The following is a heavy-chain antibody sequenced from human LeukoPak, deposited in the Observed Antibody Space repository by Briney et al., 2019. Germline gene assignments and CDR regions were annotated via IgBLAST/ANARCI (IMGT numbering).Heavy chain of an antibody. J-gene: IGHJ5*02. Sequence: ASVKVSCKASGYTFTSYGISWVRQAPGQGLEWMGWISAYNGNTNYAQKLQGRVTMTTDTSTSTAYMELRSLRSDDTAVYYCARRSRDLVIAGWFDPWGQGTLVTVSS. CDR2: ISAYNGNT. V-gene: IGHV1-18*01. D-gene: IGHD2-21*01. CDR1: GYTFTSYG. CDR3: ARRSRDLVIAGWFDP.